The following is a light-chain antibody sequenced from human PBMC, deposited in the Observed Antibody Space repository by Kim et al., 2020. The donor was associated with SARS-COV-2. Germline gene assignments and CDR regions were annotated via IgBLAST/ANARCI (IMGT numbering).Light chain of an antibody. V-gene: IGLV2-14*03. CDR1: SSDVGGYNY. CDR3: SSYTSSSDV. Sequence: PGQSITISCTGTSSDVGGYNYVSCYQQHPGKAPKLMIYDVSIRPSGFSNRFSGSKSGNTASLTISGLQAEDEADYYCSSYTSSSDVFGTGTKVTVL. CDR2: DVS. J-gene: IGLJ1*01.